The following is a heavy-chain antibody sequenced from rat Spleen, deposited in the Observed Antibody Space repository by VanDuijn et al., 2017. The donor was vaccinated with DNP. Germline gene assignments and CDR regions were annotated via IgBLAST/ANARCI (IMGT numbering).Heavy chain of an antibody. Sequence: QVQLKESGPGLVQPSQTLSLTCSVSGFSLTTNGVSWVRQPPGKGLEWVGMMWTNGSTDGNSALKSRLTISRDSSKSQVFLKMNSLQTEDIGTYYCAREHILQPFDYWGQGVMVTVSS. V-gene: IGHV2-30*01. CDR1: GFSLTTNG. CDR3: AREHILQPFDY. D-gene: IGHD1-6*01. J-gene: IGHJ2*01. CDR2: MWTNGST.